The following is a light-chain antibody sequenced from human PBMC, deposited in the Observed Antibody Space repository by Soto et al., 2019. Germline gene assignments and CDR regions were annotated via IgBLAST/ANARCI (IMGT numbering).Light chain of an antibody. CDR2: GAS. Sequence: EIVLTQSTGTLSLSPGERATLSCRASQSVSSSYLAWYQQKPGQAPRLLIYGASSRATGIPDRFSGSGSGTDFTLTISRLEPEDLAVYYCQQYGSSPGFTFGPGTKLDIK. CDR1: QSVSSSY. V-gene: IGKV3-20*01. J-gene: IGKJ3*01. CDR3: QQYGSSPGFT.